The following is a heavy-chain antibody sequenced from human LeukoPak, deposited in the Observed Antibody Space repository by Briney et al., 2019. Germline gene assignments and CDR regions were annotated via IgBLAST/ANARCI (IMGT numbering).Heavy chain of an antibody. Sequence: GESLKISCKGSGYSFTSYWIGWVRQLPGKGLEWMGIIYPGNSDTRYSPSFQGQVTISADKSISTAYLQWSSLTASDTAMYYCARHISIWYADYWGQGTLVTVSS. V-gene: IGHV5-51*01. D-gene: IGHD2-2*01. CDR3: ARHISIWYADY. CDR1: GYSFTSYW. J-gene: IGHJ4*02. CDR2: IYPGNSDT.